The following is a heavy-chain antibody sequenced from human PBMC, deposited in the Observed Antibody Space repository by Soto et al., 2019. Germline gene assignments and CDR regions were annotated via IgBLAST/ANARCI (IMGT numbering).Heavy chain of an antibody. D-gene: IGHD2-15*01. CDR3: SRLSRGAPGGSC. J-gene: IGHJ4*02. Sequence: EVQLVESGGGLVQPGGSLRLSCAASGFSFSSYWMIWARQVPGKGLEWLAKINQDGSEKNYVDSVRGRFTISRDNAKSSVYLQLGSLRAEDTAVYFCSRLSRGAPGGSCWGQGTMLTVSS. V-gene: IGHV3-7*03. CDR2: INQDGSEK. CDR1: GFSFSSYW.